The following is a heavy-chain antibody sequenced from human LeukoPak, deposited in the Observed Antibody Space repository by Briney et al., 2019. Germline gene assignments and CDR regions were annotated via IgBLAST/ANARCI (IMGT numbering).Heavy chain of an antibody. CDR2: ISGSGGGT. CDR1: GFTFSSYA. J-gene: IGHJ6*03. Sequence: GGSLRLSCAASGFTFSSYAMSWVRQAPGKGLEWVSSISGSGGGTYYADSVKGRFTISRDNSKSTLYLQMNSLRAGDTALYYCAKAGYINYYAYYHMGVWGKGTTVTVSS. CDR3: AKAGYINYYAYYHMGV. D-gene: IGHD3-9*01. V-gene: IGHV3-23*01.